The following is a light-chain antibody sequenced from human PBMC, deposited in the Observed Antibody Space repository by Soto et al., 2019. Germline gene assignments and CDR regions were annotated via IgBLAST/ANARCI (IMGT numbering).Light chain of an antibody. CDR1: XXVSSRS. CDR3: QQYNNWPPWT. Sequence: EIVXTQSPGTLSLSPGERATLXXXXXXXVSSRSLAWYQQKPGQAPRLLIYGASTRATGIPARFSGSGSGTEFTLTISSLQSEDFAVYYCQQYNNWPPWTFGQGTKVDIK. J-gene: IGKJ1*01. V-gene: IGKV3-15*01. CDR2: GAS.